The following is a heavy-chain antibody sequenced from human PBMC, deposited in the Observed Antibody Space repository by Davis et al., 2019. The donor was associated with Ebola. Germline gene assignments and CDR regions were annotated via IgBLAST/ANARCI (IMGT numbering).Heavy chain of an antibody. V-gene: IGHV1-18*04. D-gene: IGHD3-22*01. CDR2: INPHNGNT. Sequence: AASVQVSCKASGYTFTNYGITWVRQAPGQGLEWMGWINPHNGNTNYAQNVQGGVTITTDTSASTVYMELSSLRSEDTALYYCTRGYYYDSSGYLFLAEYFQHWGQGTLVTVSS. J-gene: IGHJ1*01. CDR3: TRGYYYDSSGYLFLAEYFQH. CDR1: GYTFTNYG.